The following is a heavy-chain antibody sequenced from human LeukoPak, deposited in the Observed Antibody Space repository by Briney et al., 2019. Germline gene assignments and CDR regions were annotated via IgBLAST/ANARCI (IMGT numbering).Heavy chain of an antibody. V-gene: IGHV4-59*08. D-gene: IGHD3-9*01. CDR2: IYYSGTT. Sequence: PSETLSLTCTVSGGSISPYYWSWIRQPPGKGLEWIGYIYYSGTTHYNPSLESRVTMSVDTSKNQFSLKLSSVTAADTAVYYCATHYDVLTGYAAAAFDIWGQGTMVTVPS. J-gene: IGHJ3*02. CDR3: ATHYDVLTGYAAAAFDI. CDR1: GGSISPYY.